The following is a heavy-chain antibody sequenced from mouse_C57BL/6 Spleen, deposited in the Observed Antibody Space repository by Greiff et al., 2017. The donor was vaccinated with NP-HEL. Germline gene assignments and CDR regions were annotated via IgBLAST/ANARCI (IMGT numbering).Heavy chain of an antibody. Sequence: QVQLQQSGAELVRPGASVTLSCKASGYTFTDYEMHWVKQTPVHGLEWIGAIDPETGGTAYNQKFKGKAILTADKSSSTAYMGLRSLTSEDSAVYYCTREDYGSAFADWGQGTLVTVSA. CDR1: GYTFTDYE. D-gene: IGHD1-1*01. J-gene: IGHJ3*01. V-gene: IGHV1-15*01. CDR2: IDPETGGT. CDR3: TREDYGSAFAD.